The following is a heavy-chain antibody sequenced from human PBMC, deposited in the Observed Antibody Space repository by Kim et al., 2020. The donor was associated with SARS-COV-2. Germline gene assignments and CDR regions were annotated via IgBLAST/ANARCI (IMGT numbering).Heavy chain of an antibody. D-gene: IGHD2-8*02. Sequence: ASVKVSCKASGYTLTSYAMHWVRQAPGQRLEWMGWINAGNGNTKYSQKFQGRVTITRDTSASTAYMELSSLRSEDTAVYYCARGPSGPQIWYFDLWGRGTLVTVSS. V-gene: IGHV1-3*01. CDR2: INAGNGNT. CDR1: GYTLTSYA. CDR3: ARGPSGPQIWYFDL. J-gene: IGHJ2*01.